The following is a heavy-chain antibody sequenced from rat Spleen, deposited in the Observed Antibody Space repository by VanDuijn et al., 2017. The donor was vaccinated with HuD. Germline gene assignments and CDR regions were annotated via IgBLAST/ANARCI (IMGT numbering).Heavy chain of an antibody. D-gene: IGHD3-2*01. CDR3: ARVGPEAFDY. CDR1: GYSITSSYR. CDR2: INSAGST. V-gene: IGHV3-3*01. Sequence: EVQLQESGPGLVKPSQSLSLTCSVTGYSITSSYRWNWIRKFPGNKLEWMGYINSAGSTNYNPSLKSRISITRDTSKNQFFLQVNSVTTEDTATYYCARVGPEAFDYWGQGVMVTVSS. J-gene: IGHJ2*01.